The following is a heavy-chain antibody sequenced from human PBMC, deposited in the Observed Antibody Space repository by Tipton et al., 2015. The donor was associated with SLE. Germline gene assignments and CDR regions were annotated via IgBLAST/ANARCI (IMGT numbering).Heavy chain of an antibody. V-gene: IGHV3-11*01. J-gene: IGHJ6*03. CDR2: ISSSGSTI. CDR1: GGSISGYY. Sequence: LSLTCTVSGGSISGYYWSWIRQAPGKGLEWVSYISSSGSTIYYADSVKGRFTISRDNAKNSLYLQMNSLRAEDTAVYYCAVAARPPYYYYYMDVWGKGTTVTVSS. CDR3: AVAARPPYYYYYMDV. D-gene: IGHD6-6*01.